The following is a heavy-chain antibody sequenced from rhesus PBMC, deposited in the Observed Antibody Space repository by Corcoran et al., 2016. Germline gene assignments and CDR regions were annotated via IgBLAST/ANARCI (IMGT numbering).Heavy chain of an antibody. CDR2: IGGSSGST. D-gene: IGHD3-3*01. Sequence: QVQLQESGPGLVKPSETLSLTCAVSGGSVSSSNWWSWIRQPPGKGLEWIGYIGGSSGSTYYNPSLRSRVTIATDTSKNQFSLKLSSVTAADTAVYYCARDHNIWTGYYPYGLDSWGQGSSSPSPQ. CDR1: GGSVSSSNW. V-gene: IGHV4S19*01. J-gene: IGHJ6*01. CDR3: ARDHNIWTGYYPYGLDS.